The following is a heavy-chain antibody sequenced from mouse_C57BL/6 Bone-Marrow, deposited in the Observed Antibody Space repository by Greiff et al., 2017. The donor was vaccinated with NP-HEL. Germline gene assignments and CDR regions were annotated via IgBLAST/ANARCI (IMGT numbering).Heavy chain of an antibody. D-gene: IGHD1-1*01. Sequence: QVQLQQPGAELVMPGASVKLSCKASGYTFTSYWMHWVKQRPGQGLEWIGEIDPSASYTNYNQKFKGKSTLTVDKSSSTAYMQLSSLTSEDSAVYYCARTPFYYGSSYGGAMDYWGQGTSVTVSS. CDR1: GYTFTSYW. CDR2: IDPSASYT. J-gene: IGHJ4*01. V-gene: IGHV1-69*01. CDR3: ARTPFYYGSSYGGAMDY.